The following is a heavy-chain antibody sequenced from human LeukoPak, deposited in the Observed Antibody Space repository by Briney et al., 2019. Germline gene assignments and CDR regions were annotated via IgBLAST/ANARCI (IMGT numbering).Heavy chain of an antibody. Sequence: PGRSLRLSCAASGFTFSSYAMHWVRQAPGKGLEWVAVISYDGSKKYYADSVKGRFTISRDNSKNTLYLQMNSLSDEDTAVYYSARRAYSYGSTGYYFDYWGQGTLVRVSS. CDR2: ISYDGSKK. CDR1: GFTFSSYA. D-gene: IGHD5-18*01. J-gene: IGHJ4*02. CDR3: ARRAYSYGSTGYYFDY. V-gene: IGHV3-30-3*01.